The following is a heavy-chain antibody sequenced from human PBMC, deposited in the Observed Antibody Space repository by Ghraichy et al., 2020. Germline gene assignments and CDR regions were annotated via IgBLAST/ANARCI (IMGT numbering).Heavy chain of an antibody. D-gene: IGHD3-10*01. CDR1: GFTFGSYW. Sequence: GALRLSCAASGFTFGSYWMHWVRQAPGKGLVWVARINSDGSSAVYADSVKGRFTISRDNAKNTLYLQMSSLRAEDAGVYYCARPLYYYGLGSYLYWGLGTLVTVSS. V-gene: IGHV3-74*01. CDR2: INSDGSSA. CDR3: ARPLYYYGLGSYLY. J-gene: IGHJ4*02.